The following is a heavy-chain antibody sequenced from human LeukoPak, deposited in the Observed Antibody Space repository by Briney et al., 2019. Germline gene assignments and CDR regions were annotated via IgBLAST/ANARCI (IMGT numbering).Heavy chain of an antibody. D-gene: IGHD1-14*01. Sequence: GVSLRLSCAASGFTFSTYAMSWVRQAPGKGLEWVSAISGSGGSTYYADSVKGRFTISRDNSKNTLYLQMNSLRAEDTAVYYCARESITGGYYFDYWGQGTLVTVSS. CDR2: ISGSGGST. CDR3: ARESITGGYYFDY. CDR1: GFTFSTYA. J-gene: IGHJ4*02. V-gene: IGHV3-23*01.